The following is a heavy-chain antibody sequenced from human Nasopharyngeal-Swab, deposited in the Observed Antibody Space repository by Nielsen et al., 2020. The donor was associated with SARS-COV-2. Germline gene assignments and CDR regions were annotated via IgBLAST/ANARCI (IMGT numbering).Heavy chain of an antibody. CDR2: ISSSSSYI. J-gene: IGHJ4*02. Sequence: GESLKISCAASGFTFSSYSMNWVRQAPGKGLEWVSSISSSSSYIYYADSVKGRFTISRDNAKNSLYLQMNSLRAEDTAVYYCARFRRDGYNKPFDYWGQGTPVTVSS. D-gene: IGHD5-24*01. V-gene: IGHV3-21*01. CDR1: GFTFSSYS. CDR3: ARFRRDGYNKPFDY.